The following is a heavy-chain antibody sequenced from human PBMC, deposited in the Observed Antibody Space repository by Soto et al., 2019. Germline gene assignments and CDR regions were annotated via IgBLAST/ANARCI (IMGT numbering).Heavy chain of an antibody. CDR2: INHRVST. CDR1: GGSFRGYY. D-gene: IGHD3-3*01. V-gene: IGHV4-34*01. J-gene: IGHJ5*02. CDR3: ARDRPMYYDFWRGGWFDP. Sequence: PSETLSLTCAVYGGSFRGYYWSWIRQPPGQGLEWIGEINHRVSTTYHPPLKSRVTISVDTSKNQFSLKLSSVTAADTAVYYCARDRPMYYDFWRGGWFDPWGQGTLVTVSS.